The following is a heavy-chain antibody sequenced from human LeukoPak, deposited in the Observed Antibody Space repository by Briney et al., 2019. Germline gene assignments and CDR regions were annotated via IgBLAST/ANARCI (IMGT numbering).Heavy chain of an antibody. J-gene: IGHJ4*02. V-gene: IGHV4-34*01. CDR1: GGSFSGYY. CDR2: INHSGST. D-gene: IGHD3-22*01. CDR3: ARGGGRGDYYDSSGYYFMD. Sequence: PSETLSLTCAVYGGSFSGYYWSWIRQPPGKGLEWIGEINHSGSTNYNPSLKSRVTISVDTSKNQFSLKLSSVTAADTAVYYCARGGGRGDYYDSSGYYFMDWGQGTLVTVSS.